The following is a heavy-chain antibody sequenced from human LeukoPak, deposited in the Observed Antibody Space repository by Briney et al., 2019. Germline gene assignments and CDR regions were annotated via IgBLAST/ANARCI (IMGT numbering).Heavy chain of an antibody. J-gene: IGHJ5*02. Sequence: SENLSLTCTVSGGSISSYYWSWIRQPPGKGLEWIGYIYYSGSTNYNPSLKSRVTISVDTSKNQFSLKLSSVTAADTAVYHCARGRYCSSTSCRVGWFDPWGQGTLVTVSS. CDR2: IYYSGST. CDR1: GGSISSYY. V-gene: IGHV4-59*01. CDR3: ARGRYCSSTSCRVGWFDP. D-gene: IGHD2-2*01.